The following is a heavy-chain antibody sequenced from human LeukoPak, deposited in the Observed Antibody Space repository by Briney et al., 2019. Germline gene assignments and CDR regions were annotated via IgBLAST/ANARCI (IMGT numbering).Heavy chain of an antibody. D-gene: IGHD6-19*01. CDR1: GFTFSSYS. Sequence: KPGGSLRLSCAASGFTFSSYSMNWVRQAPGKGLEWVSYISSSISVIYYADSVKGRFTISRDNAKNSLYLQMNSLRDEDTAVYYCAGDQYSGHWYYALDIWGQGTMVTVSS. V-gene: IGHV3-48*02. CDR3: AGDQYSGHWYYALDI. CDR2: ISSSISVI. J-gene: IGHJ3*02.